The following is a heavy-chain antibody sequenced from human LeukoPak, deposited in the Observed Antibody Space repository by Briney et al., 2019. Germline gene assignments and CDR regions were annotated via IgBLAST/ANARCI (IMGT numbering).Heavy chain of an antibody. CDR3: TTLWFGELLRCY. D-gene: IGHD3-10*01. Sequence: PGGSLRLSCAGSGFIFSDCAIHWVRQASGKGLEWVGRIDTRDKSSATAYAASVRGRFTISRDDSKSTAYLQMSSLKTEDTAVYYCTTLWFGELLRCYWGQGTLVTVSS. J-gene: IGHJ4*02. CDR2: IDTRDKSSAT. CDR1: GFIFSDCA. V-gene: IGHV3-73*01.